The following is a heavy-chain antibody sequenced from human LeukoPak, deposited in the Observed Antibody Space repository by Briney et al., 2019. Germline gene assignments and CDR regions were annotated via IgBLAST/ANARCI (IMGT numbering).Heavy chain of an antibody. CDR1: GFTFSTYG. V-gene: IGHV3-23*01. CDR2: ISGSGGST. CDR3: ANNIAAAGTDY. J-gene: IGHJ4*02. Sequence: GGSLRLSCAASGFTFSTYGMSWVRQAPGKGLEWVSAISGSGGSTYYADSVKGRFTISRDNSKNTLYLQMNSLGAEDTAVYYCANNIAAAGTDYWGQGTLVTVSS. D-gene: IGHD6-13*01.